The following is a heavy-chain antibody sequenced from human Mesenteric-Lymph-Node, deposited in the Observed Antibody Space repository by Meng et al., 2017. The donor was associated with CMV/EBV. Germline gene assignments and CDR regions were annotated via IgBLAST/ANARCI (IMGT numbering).Heavy chain of an antibody. Sequence: IPGDTGSINSGAWNWIRQSPSRGLEWLGRAYYTSKWNNDYSQSVKGRITIIPDTSKNQFSLQLNSVTPEDSAVYYCARGWLRSYFDYWGQGTLVTVSS. CDR2: AYYTSKWNN. V-gene: IGHV6-1*01. CDR1: GDTGSINSGA. CDR3: ARGWLRSYFDY. D-gene: IGHD5-12*01. J-gene: IGHJ4*02.